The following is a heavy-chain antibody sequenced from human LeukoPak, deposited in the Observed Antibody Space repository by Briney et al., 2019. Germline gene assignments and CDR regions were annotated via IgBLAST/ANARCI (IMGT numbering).Heavy chain of an antibody. CDR3: ARDNSVRDEAWWFNP. V-gene: IGHV3-64*01. J-gene: IGHJ5*02. Sequence: GGSLRLSCAASGFTFSSYAMNWVRQAPGKGLEYVSAISSNGGSTYYANSVKGRSTISRDNSKNTLYLQMGSLRSEDTAVYYCARDNSVRDEAWWFNPWGQGTLVTVSS. D-gene: IGHD5-24*01. CDR2: ISSNGGST. CDR1: GFTFSSYA.